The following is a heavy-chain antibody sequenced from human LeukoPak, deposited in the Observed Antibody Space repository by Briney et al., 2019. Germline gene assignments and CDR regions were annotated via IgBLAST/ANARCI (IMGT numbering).Heavy chain of an antibody. D-gene: IGHD1-14*01. CDR3: TSGIGTYDY. Sequence: GGSLRLSCAASGFTFSSYAMSWVRQAPGKGLEWVAGISKDGGSTEYADFVKGRCTISRDNDKNTLYLKMNSLTVDDTAVYYCTSGIGTYDYWGLGAQVTVSS. J-gene: IGHJ4*02. CDR1: GFTFSSYA. V-gene: IGHV3-74*03. CDR2: ISKDGGST.